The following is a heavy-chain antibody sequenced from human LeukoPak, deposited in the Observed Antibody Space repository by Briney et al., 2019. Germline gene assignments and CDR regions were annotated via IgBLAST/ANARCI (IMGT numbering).Heavy chain of an antibody. CDR2: TSSSSSTI. Sequence: PGGSLRLSCAASGFTFSTYSMTWVRQAPGKGPEWVSYTSSSSSTIYYADSVKGRFTISRDNAKNSLYLQMNSLRAEDTAVYYCARGPTGWYFDLWGRGTLVTVSS. CDR1: GFTFSTYS. V-gene: IGHV3-48*01. J-gene: IGHJ2*01. CDR3: ARGPTGWYFDL. D-gene: IGHD3-9*01.